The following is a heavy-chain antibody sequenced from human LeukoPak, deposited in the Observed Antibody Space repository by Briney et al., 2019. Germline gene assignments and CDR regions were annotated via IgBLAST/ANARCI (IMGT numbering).Heavy chain of an antibody. D-gene: IGHD1-14*01. J-gene: IGHJ4*02. CDR1: GFTFRRDA. Sequence: GGSLRLSCADSGFTFRRDAMSWVRQAPGKGLERVSDTVGSVGSAYYADSVRCQFTISRDNSKITLYLQMNSLRVEDTAVYYCAKDRPHPSAEPTNFDYWGQGTLVTVSS. CDR3: AKDRPHPSAEPTNFDY. CDR2: TVGSVGSA. V-gene: IGHV3-23*01.